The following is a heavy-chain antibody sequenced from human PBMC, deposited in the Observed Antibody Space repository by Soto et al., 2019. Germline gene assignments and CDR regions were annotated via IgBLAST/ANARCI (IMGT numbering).Heavy chain of an antibody. J-gene: IGHJ4*02. D-gene: IGHD1-7*01. CDR1: DFAFSNYS. V-gene: IGHV3-48*02. CDR3: TRGTKGGSPPL. Sequence: GGSLRLSCAGSDFAFSNYSMNWVRQAPGRGLEWVSYISSSGTNTYYAASVRGRFTISRDNAKNSLFLRMISLKDEDTAVYFCTRGTKGGSPPLWGRGTLVTVSS. CDR2: ISSSGTNT.